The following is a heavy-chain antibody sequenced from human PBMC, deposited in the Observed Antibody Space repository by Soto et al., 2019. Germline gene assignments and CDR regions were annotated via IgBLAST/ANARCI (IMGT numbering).Heavy chain of an antibody. Sequence: LRLSCAASGFTFSSAWMNWVRQAPGKGLEWVGRIKRKIEGETTHYAAPVKGRFTISRDDSKNMLYLQLNSLKTGDTAVYYCNRYDTFDYWGQGTLVTVSS. V-gene: IGHV3-15*07. J-gene: IGHJ4*02. D-gene: IGHD3-9*01. CDR1: GFTFSSAW. CDR3: NRYDTFDY. CDR2: IKRKIEGETT.